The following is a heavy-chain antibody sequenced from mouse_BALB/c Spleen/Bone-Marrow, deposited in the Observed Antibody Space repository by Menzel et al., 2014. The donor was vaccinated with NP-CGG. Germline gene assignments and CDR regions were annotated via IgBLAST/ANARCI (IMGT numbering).Heavy chain of an antibody. CDR2: IYPGDGDT. J-gene: IGHJ4*01. D-gene: IGHD2-3*01. CDR1: GYAFSTSW. Sequence: VQGVESGPELVKPGASVKISCKASGYAFSTSWMNWVKQRPGQGLEWIGRIYPGDGDTNYNGKFKGKATLTADESSSTAYMQLSSLTSVDSAVYFCARSDGYRTMDYWGQGTSVTVSS. CDR3: ARSDGYRTMDY. V-gene: IGHV1-82*01.